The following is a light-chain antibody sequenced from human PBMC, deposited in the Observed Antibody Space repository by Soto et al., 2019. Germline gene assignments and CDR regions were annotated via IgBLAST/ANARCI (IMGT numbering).Light chain of an antibody. CDR2: GAS. CDR3: QHYCSSPPT. J-gene: IGKJ3*01. CDR1: QSVSSSY. Sequence: EIVLTQSPGTLSLSPGERATLSCRASQSVSSSYLAWYQQKPGQAPRLLIYGASSRATAIPDRFSGSGSGTDFTLTIRRLEPEDFALAYGQHYCSSPPTFGPGTLVDIK. V-gene: IGKV3-20*01.